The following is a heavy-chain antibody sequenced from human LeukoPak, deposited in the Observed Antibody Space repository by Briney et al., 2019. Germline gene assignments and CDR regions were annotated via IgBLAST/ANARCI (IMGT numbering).Heavy chain of an antibody. Sequence: GGSLRLSCAASGFTFSSYAMSWVRQAPGKGLEWVSAISGSGGSTYYADSVKGRFTISRDNSKNTLYLQMNSLRAEDTAVYYCAKVDTGQLLSGGDAFDIWGQGTMVTVSS. D-gene: IGHD2-2*01. CDR2: ISGSGGST. J-gene: IGHJ3*02. CDR1: GFTFSSYA. CDR3: AKVDTGQLLSGGDAFDI. V-gene: IGHV3-23*01.